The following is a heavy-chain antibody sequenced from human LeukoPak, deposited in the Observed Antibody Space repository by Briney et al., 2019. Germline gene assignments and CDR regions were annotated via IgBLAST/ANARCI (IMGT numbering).Heavy chain of an antibody. Sequence: GGSLRLSCAASGFTFSTYTMYWVRHPPGKRLEWVSIIGNNGGGIYYADSVKGRFTISRDNAKNSLYLQMNSLRAEDTAVYYCARGEPHWFDPWGQGTLVTVSS. J-gene: IGHJ5*02. CDR3: ARGEPHWFDP. CDR2: IGNNGGGI. D-gene: IGHD1-14*01. V-gene: IGHV3-21*04. CDR1: GFTFSTYT.